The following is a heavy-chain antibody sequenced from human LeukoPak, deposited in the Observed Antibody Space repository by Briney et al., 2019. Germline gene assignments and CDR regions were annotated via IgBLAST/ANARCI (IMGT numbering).Heavy chain of an antibody. CDR3: ARGGYYGGWFDP. J-gene: IGHJ5*02. Sequence: SQTLSLTCTVSGGSISSGGYYWSWIRQHPGKGLEWIGYIYYSGSTCYNPSLKSRVTISVDTSKNQFSLKLSSVTAADTAVYYCARGGYYGGWFDPWGQGTLVTVSS. CDR2: IYYSGST. CDR1: GGSISSGGYY. D-gene: IGHD4-23*01. V-gene: IGHV4-31*03.